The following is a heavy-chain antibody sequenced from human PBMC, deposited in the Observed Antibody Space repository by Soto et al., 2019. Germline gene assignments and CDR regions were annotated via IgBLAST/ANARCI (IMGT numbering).Heavy chain of an antibody. V-gene: IGHV1-18*04. CDR3: ARVFPAYDFWSGYYPYYYYYGMDV. D-gene: IGHD3-3*01. J-gene: IGHJ6*02. CDR1: GYTFTSYG. CDR2: ISAYNGNT. Sequence: GASVKVSCKASGYTFTSYGISWVRQAPGQGLEWMGWISAYNGNTNYAQKLQGRVPMTTDTSTSTAYMELRSLRSDDTAVYYCARVFPAYDFWSGYYPYYYYYGMDVWGQGTTVTVSS.